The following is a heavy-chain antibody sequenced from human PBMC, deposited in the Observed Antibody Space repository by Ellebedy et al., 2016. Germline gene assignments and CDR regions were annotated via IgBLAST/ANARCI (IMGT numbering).Heavy chain of an antibody. CDR1: GGTFSGYY. J-gene: IGHJ4*02. CDR2: SNQSGNT. CDR3: AREPPSYGSGNYYIGYFDY. V-gene: IGHV4-34*01. Sequence: GSLRLXXAVYGGTFSGYYWSWIRQSPGKGLEWIGESNQSGNTNYNPSLKSRVTVSVDTSKNQFSLKVISVTAADTAVYYCAREPPSYGSGNYYIGYFDYWGLGTLVTVSS. D-gene: IGHD3-10*01.